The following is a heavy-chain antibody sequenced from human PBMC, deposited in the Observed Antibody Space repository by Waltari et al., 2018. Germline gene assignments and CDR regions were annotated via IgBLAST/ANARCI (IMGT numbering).Heavy chain of an antibody. CDR3: ARGSEYFDWLYDY. CDR1: GFTFDDYA. D-gene: IGHD3-9*01. J-gene: IGHJ4*02. V-gene: IGHV3-9*03. Sequence: EVQLVESGGGLVQPGRSLRLSCAASGFTFDDYAMHWFRQAPGKGLEWVSGISWNRGSIGYADSVKGRFTISRDNAKNSLYLQMNSLRAEDMALYYCARGSEYFDWLYDYWGQGTLVTVSS. CDR2: ISWNRGSI.